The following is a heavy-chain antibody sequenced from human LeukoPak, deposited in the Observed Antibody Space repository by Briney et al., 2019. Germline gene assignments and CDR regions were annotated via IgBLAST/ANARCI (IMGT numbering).Heavy chain of an antibody. CDR1: GESFSGYY. CDR3: ARNREPAATIDH. Sequence: SETLSLTCAVYGESFSGYYWNWIRQPPGKGLEWIGEINHSGRTNYNPSLKSRVTISVDTSKNQISLKLTSMTAADTAVYYCARNREPAATIDHWGQGTLVTVSS. CDR2: INHSGRT. D-gene: IGHD2-2*01. J-gene: IGHJ4*02. V-gene: IGHV4-34*01.